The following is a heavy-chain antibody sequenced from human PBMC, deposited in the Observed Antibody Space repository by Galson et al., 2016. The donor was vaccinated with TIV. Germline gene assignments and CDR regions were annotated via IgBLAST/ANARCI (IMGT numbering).Heavy chain of an antibody. V-gene: IGHV4-61*01. CDR1: GGSVSRGTYY. CDR2: VYYNGKT. J-gene: IGHJ2*01. CDR3: TRDPTYSNSWYWYFDL. Sequence: SETLSLTCTVSGGSVSRGTYYWSWLRQSPGKRLEWIGYVYYNGKTNYNPSLKSRVNMSIDRSKNQFSLTLWSVTAADTAVYFCTRDPTYSNSWYWYFDLWGRGTLVAVSS. D-gene: IGHD6-13*01.